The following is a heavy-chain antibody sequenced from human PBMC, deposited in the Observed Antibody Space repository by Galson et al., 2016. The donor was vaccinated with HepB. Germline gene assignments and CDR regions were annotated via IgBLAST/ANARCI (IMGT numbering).Heavy chain of an antibody. V-gene: IGHV3-33*01. CDR2: IWYDGSNK. J-gene: IGHJ3*02. CDR1: GFTLSSYG. CDR3: ARVYSNYDDVFDI. Sequence: SLRLSCAASGFTLSSYGMHWVRQAPGKGLEWVAVIWYDGSNKYYADSVKGRFTISRDTSKNTLYLQMNSLRAEDTAVYYCARVYSNYDDVFDIWGQGTKVTVSS. D-gene: IGHD4-11*01.